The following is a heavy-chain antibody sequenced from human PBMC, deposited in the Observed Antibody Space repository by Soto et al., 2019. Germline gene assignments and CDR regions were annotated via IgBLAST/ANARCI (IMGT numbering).Heavy chain of an antibody. V-gene: IGHV5-51*01. Sequence: GESLKISCKGSGYSFTSCWIGWVRQMPGKGLEWMGIIYPGDSDTRYSPSFQGQVTISADKSISTAYLQWSSLKASDTAMYYCALAQGDCSGGSCYSPWFDPWGQGTLVTVSS. CDR1: GYSFTSCW. J-gene: IGHJ5*02. CDR3: ALAQGDCSGGSCYSPWFDP. CDR2: IYPGDSDT. D-gene: IGHD2-15*01.